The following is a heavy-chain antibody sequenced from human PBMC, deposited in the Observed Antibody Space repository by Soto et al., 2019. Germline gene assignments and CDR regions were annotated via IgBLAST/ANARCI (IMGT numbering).Heavy chain of an antibody. Sequence: EVRLVESGGGLVEPGGSLRLSCAASGFIFSSAWINWVRQAPGKGLEWVGRIKSKANGGTTDFAAPVKGRFAISRDDSKDMVDFQMNSLKTEDTAVYYCTTDSLFIGELFRVDLWGHGTLVTVSS. CDR2: IKSKANGGTT. J-gene: IGHJ4*01. D-gene: IGHD3-10*01. CDR3: TTDSLFIGELFRVDL. V-gene: IGHV3-15*07. CDR1: GFIFSSAW.